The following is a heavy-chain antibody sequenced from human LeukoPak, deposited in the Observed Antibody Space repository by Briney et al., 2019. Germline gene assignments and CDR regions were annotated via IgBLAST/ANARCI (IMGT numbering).Heavy chain of an antibody. V-gene: IGHV3-7*01. CDR1: GFTFSTYW. Sequence: PGGSLRLSCAASGFTFSTYWMNWARQAPGKGLEWVANIKQDGSERYYVDSVKGRFTISRDNAKNSLYLQMNSLRAEDTAVYYCARRGYDIFLFDPWGQGTLVTVSS. J-gene: IGHJ5*02. D-gene: IGHD3-9*01. CDR2: IKQDGSER. CDR3: ARRGYDIFLFDP.